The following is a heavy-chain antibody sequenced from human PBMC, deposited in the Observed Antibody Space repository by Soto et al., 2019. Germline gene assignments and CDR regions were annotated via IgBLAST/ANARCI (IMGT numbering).Heavy chain of an antibody. CDR1: DGSISSYY. D-gene: IGHD5-12*01. J-gene: IGHJ6*02. Sequence: PSETLSLTCTVSDGSISSYYWSWIRQPPGKGLEWIGYFSYSGSTNYNPSLKSRVTLSVDTSKNQFSLRLSSLTAADTAVYFCARDRVAHGIDVWGQGTTVTVSS. V-gene: IGHV4-59*01. CDR2: FSYSGST. CDR3: ARDRVAHGIDV.